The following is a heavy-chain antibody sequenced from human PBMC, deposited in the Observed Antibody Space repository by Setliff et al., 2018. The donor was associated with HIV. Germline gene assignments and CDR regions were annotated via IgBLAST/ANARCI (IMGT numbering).Heavy chain of an antibody. J-gene: IGHJ4*02. V-gene: IGHV1-2*02. D-gene: IGHD3-10*01. Sequence: ASVKVSCKSSGYTFTNYDINWVRQAPGQGLEWMGWIHPSSGGTNYAQKFQGRVTMTRDTSISTAYMELSRLRSDDTAVYYCARGLLVWLGEFSGWDTTDPYYFDYWGQGTLVTVSS. CDR3: ARGLLVWLGEFSGWDTTDPYYFDY. CDR1: GYTFTNYD. CDR2: IHPSSGGT.